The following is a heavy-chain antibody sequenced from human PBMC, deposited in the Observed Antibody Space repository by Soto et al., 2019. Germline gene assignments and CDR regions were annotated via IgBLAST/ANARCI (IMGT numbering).Heavy chain of an antibody. D-gene: IGHD2-21*02. CDR2: INHSGST. CDR1: GGSITSGTYF. J-gene: IGHJ3*02. Sequence: QLQLQESGSGLVKPSQTLSLTCAVSGGSITSGTYFWRWIRQPPGKGLEWIGHINHSGSTYYNPSLKSRLTISVDRSKNQFSLKLNSVTAADTAVYYCARARLRRTGRAFDMWGQGTMVTVSS. CDR3: ARARLRRTGRAFDM. V-gene: IGHV4-30-2*01.